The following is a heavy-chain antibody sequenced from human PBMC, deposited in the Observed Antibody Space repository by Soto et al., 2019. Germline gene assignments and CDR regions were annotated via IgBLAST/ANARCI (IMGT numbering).Heavy chain of an antibody. D-gene: IGHD6-13*01. CDR1: GYSFTSYW. V-gene: IGHV5-51*01. J-gene: IGHJ6*02. CDR3: ARRRQPPDYGMDV. Sequence: PGESLKISCKGPGYSFTSYWIGWVRQMPGKGLEWMGIIYPGHSDTSYSPPLQGQVTISADKSISTAYLQWSSRKASDTAMYYCARRRQPPDYGMDVWGQGTTVPVSS. CDR2: IYPGHSDT.